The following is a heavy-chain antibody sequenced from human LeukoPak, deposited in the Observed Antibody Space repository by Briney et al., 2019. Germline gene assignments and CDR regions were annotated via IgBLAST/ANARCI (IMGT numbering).Heavy chain of an antibody. V-gene: IGHV3-23*01. CDR1: GFTFSSYW. CDR3: AKSRYSSSWERAEYFQH. J-gene: IGHJ1*01. CDR2: ISGSGGST. D-gene: IGHD6-13*01. Sequence: PGGSLRLSCAASGFTFSSYWMHWVRQAPGKGLEWVSAISGSGGSTYYADSVKGRFTISRDNSKNTLYLQMNSLRAEDTAVYYCAKSRYSSSWERAEYFQHWGQGTLVTVSS.